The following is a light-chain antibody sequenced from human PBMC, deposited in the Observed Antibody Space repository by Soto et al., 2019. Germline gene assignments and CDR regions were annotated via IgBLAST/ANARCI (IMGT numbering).Light chain of an antibody. Sequence: IQMTQSPSTLSASVGDRLTITCRASQGISSYLGWYQQKPGKAPKLLIYAASSLQSGVPSRFSGSGSGTDFTLTISSLQPEDFATYYCLQDYNYPWTFGQGTKVDTK. CDR3: LQDYNYPWT. V-gene: IGKV1-6*01. J-gene: IGKJ1*01. CDR2: AAS. CDR1: QGISSY.